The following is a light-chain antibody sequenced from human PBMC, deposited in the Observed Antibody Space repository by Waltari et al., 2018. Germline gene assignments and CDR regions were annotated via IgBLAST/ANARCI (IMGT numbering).Light chain of an antibody. J-gene: IGKJ4*01. Sequence: AIRITQSPSSLSASTGDRVTITCRASQGIRSYLAWYQQKPGKAPKLLIYAASTLQSGVPSRFSGSGSGTDFTLTISCLQSEDFATYYCQQYYSYPTFGGGTKVEIK. CDR2: AAS. CDR1: QGIRSY. V-gene: IGKV1-8*01. CDR3: QQYYSYPT.